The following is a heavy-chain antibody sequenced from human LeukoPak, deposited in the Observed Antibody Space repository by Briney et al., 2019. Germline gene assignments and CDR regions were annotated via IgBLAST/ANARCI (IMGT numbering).Heavy chain of an antibody. J-gene: IGHJ4*02. CDR1: GFKFDNYA. CDR3: VRDMEQWMETLDY. D-gene: IGHD6-19*01. CDR2: IIWNSGSI. Sequence: PGGSLRLSCAASGFKFDNYAMHWVRQAPGKGLEWVSGIIWNSGSIAYANSVKGLFTISRDNAKNSLYIRMNSLRPEDTALYYCVRDMEQWMETLDYWGQGTLVTVSS. V-gene: IGHV3-9*01.